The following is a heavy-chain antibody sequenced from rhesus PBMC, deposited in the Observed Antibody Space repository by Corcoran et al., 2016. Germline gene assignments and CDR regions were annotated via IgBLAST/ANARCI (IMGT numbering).Heavy chain of an antibody. CDR1: GGSISRGYD. Sequence: QVQLQESGPGVVKPSETLSLTCAVSGGSISRGYDWSGIRQPPGKGLEWIGYIYGSSGSTNYNPSLKNRVTISKDASKNQFSLKLSSVTAADTAVYYCATRGEYRHVFDYWGQGVLVTVSS. CDR3: ATRGEYRHVFDY. D-gene: IGHD2-21*01. CDR2: IYGSSGST. J-gene: IGHJ4*01. V-gene: IGHV4-76*01.